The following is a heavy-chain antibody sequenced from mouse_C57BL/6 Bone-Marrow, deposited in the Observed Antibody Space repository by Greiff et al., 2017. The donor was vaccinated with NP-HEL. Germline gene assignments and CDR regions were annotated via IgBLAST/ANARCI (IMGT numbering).Heavy chain of an antibody. D-gene: IGHD3-2*02. Sequence: QVQLQQSGAELVRPGASVKLSCKASGYTFTDYYINWVKQRPGQGLEWIARIYPGSGNTYYNEKFKGKATLTAEKSSSTAYMQLSSLTSEDSAVYFCARKAWRYFDVGGTGTTVTVSS. V-gene: IGHV1-76*01. J-gene: IGHJ1*03. CDR1: GYTFTDYY. CDR3: ARKAWRYFDV. CDR2: IYPGSGNT.